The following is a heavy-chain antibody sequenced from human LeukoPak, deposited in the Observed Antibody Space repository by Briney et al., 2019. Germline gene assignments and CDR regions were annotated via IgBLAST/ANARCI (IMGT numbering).Heavy chain of an antibody. V-gene: IGHV1-46*01. CDR2: SGGST. J-gene: IGHJ4*02. Sequence: SGGSTSYAQKFQGRVTMTRDTSTSTVYMELSSLRSEDTAVYYCARDRSSGWYLGSYFDYWGQGTLVTVSS. CDR3: ARDRSSGWYLGSYFDY. D-gene: IGHD6-19*01.